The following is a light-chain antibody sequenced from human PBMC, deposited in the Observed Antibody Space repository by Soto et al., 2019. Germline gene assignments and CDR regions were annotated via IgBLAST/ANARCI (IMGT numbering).Light chain of an antibody. CDR3: QHYDNWPPLT. Sequence: EILMTQSPATLSVAPGERVTLSCRAGQSVRSGLAWYQQKPGQAPRLFIYGASTRATGVPARFSGSGSGTEFTLTISSLQSEDFAVYYCQHYDNWPPLTFGGGARVEIK. J-gene: IGKJ4*01. CDR2: GAS. V-gene: IGKV3-15*01. CDR1: QSVRSG.